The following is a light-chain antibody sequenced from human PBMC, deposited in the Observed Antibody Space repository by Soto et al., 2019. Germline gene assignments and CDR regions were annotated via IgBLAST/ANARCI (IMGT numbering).Light chain of an antibody. J-gene: IGKJ1*01. V-gene: IGKV3-20*01. CDR2: GAS. CDR1: QSVSSY. Sequence: EIVLTQSPGTLSLSPGERATLFCRASQSVSSYLARYQQNPGQAPRLLIYGASSRATGIPDRFSGSGSGTDFTLTISRLEPEDFAVYYCQQYGSSSRTFGQGTKVEIK. CDR3: QQYGSSSRT.